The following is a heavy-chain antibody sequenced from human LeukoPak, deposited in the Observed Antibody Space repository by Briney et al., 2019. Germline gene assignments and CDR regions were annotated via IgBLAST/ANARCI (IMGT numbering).Heavy chain of an antibody. D-gene: IGHD3-10*01. V-gene: IGHV1-46*01. CDR3: ARDAPLYGSGSYYPNWFDP. Sequence: ASVKVSCKASGYTFTSYYMHWVRQAPGQGLEWMGIINPSGGSTNYAQKFQGRVTITADESTSTAYMELSSLGSEDTAVYYCARDAPLYGSGSYYPNWFDPWGRGTLVTVSS. J-gene: IGHJ5*02. CDR2: INPSGGST. CDR1: GYTFTSYY.